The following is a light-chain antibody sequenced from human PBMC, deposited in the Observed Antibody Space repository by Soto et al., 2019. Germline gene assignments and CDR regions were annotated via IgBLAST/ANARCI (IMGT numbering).Light chain of an antibody. V-gene: IGKV4-1*01. Sequence: DIVMTQSPDSLAVSLGERATIKCRSSQTSFKSSIKKNSLAWYQQKPGQHPRLLIYWASTRDSGVPDRFSGSGSGTDFTLTITRLQAEDVSVYYFQQYYSSSLTFGGGTKVEIK. CDR3: QQYYSSSLT. CDR1: QTSFKSSIKKNS. CDR2: WAS. J-gene: IGKJ4*01.